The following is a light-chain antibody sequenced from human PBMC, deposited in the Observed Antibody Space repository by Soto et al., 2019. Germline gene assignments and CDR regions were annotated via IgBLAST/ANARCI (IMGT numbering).Light chain of an antibody. CDR3: LSYAGSITYA. Sequence: QSSLNQPACVSGSSGQWVTIACTGTISDVGSYNLVSWYQQHPGKAPKVMIYEGSKRPSGVSNRFSGSKSGNTASLTISGLQAEDEADYYCLSYAGSITYAFGTGTKVTVL. J-gene: IGLJ1*01. CDR1: ISDVGSYNL. V-gene: IGLV2-23*01. CDR2: EGS.